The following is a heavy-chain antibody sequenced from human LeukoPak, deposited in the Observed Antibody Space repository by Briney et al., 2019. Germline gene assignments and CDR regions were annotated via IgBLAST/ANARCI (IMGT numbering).Heavy chain of an antibody. CDR1: GCTFTSYG. J-gene: IGHJ6*02. CDR2: ISAYNGNT. V-gene: IGHV1-18*01. Sequence: GASVKVSCKASGCTFTSYGISWVRQAPGQGLEWMGWISAYNGNTNYAQKLQGRVTMTTDTSTSTAYMELRSLRSDDTAVYYCARDTYYYYYYGMDVWGQGTTVTVSS. CDR3: ARDTYYYYYYGMDV.